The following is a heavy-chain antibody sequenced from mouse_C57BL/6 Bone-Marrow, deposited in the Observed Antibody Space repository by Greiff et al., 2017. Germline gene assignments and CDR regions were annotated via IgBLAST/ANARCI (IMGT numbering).Heavy chain of an antibody. J-gene: IGHJ1*03. CDR2: INPGSGGT. Sequence: VQLQQSGAELVRPGTSVKVSCKASGYAFTNYLIEWVKQRPGQGLEWIGVINPGSGGTNYNEKFKGKATLTADKSSSTAYMQLSSLTSEDSAVYFCAGGAPYYYGSSYGYFDVWGTGTTVTVSS. V-gene: IGHV1-54*01. CDR1: GYAFTNYL. CDR3: AGGAPYYYGSSYGYFDV. D-gene: IGHD1-1*01.